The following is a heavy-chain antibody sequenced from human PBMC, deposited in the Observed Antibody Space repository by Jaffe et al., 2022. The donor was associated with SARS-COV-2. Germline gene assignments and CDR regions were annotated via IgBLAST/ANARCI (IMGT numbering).Heavy chain of an antibody. CDR3: ARDQWLRGYYGSGSYQYYYYYGMDV. J-gene: IGHJ6*02. D-gene: IGHD3-10*01. CDR2: ISAYNGNT. V-gene: IGHV1-18*01. Sequence: QVQLVQSGAEVKKPGASVKVSCKASGYTFTSYGISWVRQAPGQGLEWMGWISAYNGNTNYAQKLQGRVTMTTDTSTSTAYMELRSLRSDDTAVYYCARDQWLRGYYGSGSYQYYYYYGMDVWGQGTTVTVSS. CDR1: GYTFTSYG.